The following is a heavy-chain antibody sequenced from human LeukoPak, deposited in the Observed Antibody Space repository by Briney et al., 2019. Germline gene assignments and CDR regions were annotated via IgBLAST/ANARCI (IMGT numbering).Heavy chain of an antibody. Sequence: ASVKVSCKAAGYIFNSHYIHWVRQAPGQGLEWMGIVNPSGGSTRFSQKFQGRVSMATDVSTGTVYMELSSLRSEDTALYYCARAPNYYDSNGYYSYYMDAWGKGTTVTVS. J-gene: IGHJ6*03. CDR3: ARAPNYYDSNGYYSYYMDA. V-gene: IGHV1-46*02. D-gene: IGHD3-22*01. CDR2: VNPSGGST. CDR1: GYIFNSHY.